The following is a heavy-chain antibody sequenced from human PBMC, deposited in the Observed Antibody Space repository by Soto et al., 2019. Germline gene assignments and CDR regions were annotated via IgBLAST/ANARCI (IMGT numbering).Heavy chain of an antibody. CDR2: LYYSGST. V-gene: IGHV4-31*03. J-gene: IGHJ4*02. D-gene: IGHD2-21*02. CDR1: GDSINSGAHY. Sequence: QVQLQESGPGLVKPSQTLSLTCNVSGDSINSGAHYCTWIRQHPGKGLEWIGYLYYSGSTYYNPSLKSRVTISVDASRIQFSLQLNSVTAADTAVYYCARGTACPYYSDYWGQGTLVTVSS. CDR3: ARGTACPYYSDY.